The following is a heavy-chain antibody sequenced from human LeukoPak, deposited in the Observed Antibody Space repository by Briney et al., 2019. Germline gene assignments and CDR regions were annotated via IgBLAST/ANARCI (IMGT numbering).Heavy chain of an antibody. D-gene: IGHD3-16*01. V-gene: IGHV3-7*01. CDR2: INQDGREK. CDR1: GFTFSDYW. J-gene: IGHJ5*02. CDR3: ATLKTYYDYVWGSYFDN. Sequence: GGSLRLTCAASGFTFSDYWMSWVRQAPGKGLERVANINQDGREKYYVDSVKGRFTISKDNAKNSLYLQMNSLRAEDTAVYYCATLKTYYDYVWGSYFDNWGQGTLVTVSS.